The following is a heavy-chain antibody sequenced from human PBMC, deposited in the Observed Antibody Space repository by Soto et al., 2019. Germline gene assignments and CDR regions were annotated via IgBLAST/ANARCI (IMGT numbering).Heavy chain of an antibody. V-gene: IGHV4-59*08. CDR1: GGSISSYY. CDR2: MYNSGST. CDR3: ASMGYHYGSGSYPLDY. Sequence: QVQLQESGPGLVKPSETLSLTCTVSGGSISSYYWTWIRQPPGKGLEWIGFMYNSGSTHYNPSLKSRVTISLDTSKNQFSLNLRSVTAADTAVYYCASMGYHYGSGSYPLDYWGQGTLDTVSS. D-gene: IGHD3-10*01. J-gene: IGHJ4*02.